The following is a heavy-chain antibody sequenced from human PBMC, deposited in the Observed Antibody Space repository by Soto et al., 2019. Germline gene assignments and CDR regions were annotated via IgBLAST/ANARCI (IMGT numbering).Heavy chain of an antibody. D-gene: IGHD3-3*01. CDR2: VYTSGAT. CDR3: GADGGVFGVILPSSLGGLNGDV. Sequence: QVQLQESGPGLVKPSETLSLTCNVSGAPITNYYWSWIRQPAGKGLEWIGRVYTSGATKYNPSLKSRVTMSPRHYADSFSLRLRAGDGADPGVYYLGADGGVFGVILPSSLGGLNGDVWGRRDHCHRLL. CDR1: GAPITNYY. J-gene: IGHJ6*01. V-gene: IGHV4-4*07.